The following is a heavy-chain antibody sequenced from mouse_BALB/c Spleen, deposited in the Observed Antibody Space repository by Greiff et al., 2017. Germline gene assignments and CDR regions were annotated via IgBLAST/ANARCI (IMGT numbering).Heavy chain of an antibody. V-gene: IGHV3-2*02. CDR2: ISYSGST. Sequence: DVKLQESGPGLVKPSQSLSLTCTVTGYSITSDYAWNWIRQFPGNKLEWMGYISYSGSTSYNPSLKSRISITRDTSKNQFFLQLNSVTTEDTATYYCARGGYDGASAMDYWGQGTSVTVSS. CDR3: ARGGYDGASAMDY. J-gene: IGHJ4*01. D-gene: IGHD2-2*01. CDR1: GYSITSDYA.